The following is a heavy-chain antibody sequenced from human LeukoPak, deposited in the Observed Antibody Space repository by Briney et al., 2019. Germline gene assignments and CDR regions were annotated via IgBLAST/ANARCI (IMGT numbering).Heavy chain of an antibody. D-gene: IGHD2-2*01. CDR2: IYPGDSDT. V-gene: IGHV5-51*01. CDR1: GYSFTSYW. Sequence: GESLKISCKGSGYSFTSYWIGWVRQMPGKGLEWMGIIYPGDSDTRYSPSFQGQVTISADKSISTAYLQWSSLKASDTAMYYCARRSSFCSSTSCYDYWGQGTLVTVSS. J-gene: IGHJ4*02. CDR3: ARRSSFCSSTSCYDY.